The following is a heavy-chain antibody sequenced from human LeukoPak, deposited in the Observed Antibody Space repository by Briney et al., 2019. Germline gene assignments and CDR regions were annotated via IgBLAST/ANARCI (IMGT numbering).Heavy chain of an antibody. CDR2: ISSSGSTI. CDR3: ARGVVVVAATPDFDY. Sequence: GGSLRLSCAASGFTFSDYYMSWVRQAPGKELEWVSYISSSGSTIYYADSVKGRFTISRDNAKNSLYLQMNSLRAEDTAVYYCARGVVVVAATPDFDYWGQGTLVTVSS. D-gene: IGHD2-15*01. J-gene: IGHJ4*02. CDR1: GFTFSDYY. V-gene: IGHV3-11*01.